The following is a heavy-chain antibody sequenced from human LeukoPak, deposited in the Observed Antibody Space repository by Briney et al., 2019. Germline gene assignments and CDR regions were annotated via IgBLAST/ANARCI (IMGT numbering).Heavy chain of an antibody. V-gene: IGHV3-7*01. D-gene: IGHD3-10*01. CDR2: IKGDGSEK. CDR1: GFTFSNYW. Sequence: QAGGSLRLSCTASGFTFSNYWMTWVRQTPGKGLEWLAQIKGDGSEKFFVDSVKGRFTISRDNAKNSLYLQMNSLRADDTAVYFCVRDSGFRSLDYWGQGNLVTVSS. CDR3: VRDSGFRSLDY. J-gene: IGHJ4*02.